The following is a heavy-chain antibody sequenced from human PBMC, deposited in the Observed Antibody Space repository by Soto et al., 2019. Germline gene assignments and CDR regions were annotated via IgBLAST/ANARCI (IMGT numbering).Heavy chain of an antibody. J-gene: IGHJ3*02. Sequence: QVQLVQSGAEVKKPGASVKVSCKASGYTFTNYGFSWVRQAPGQGLEWMGWISAYNGNTNYAQKLQGRVTMTTDTSTSTAFMELRSLGSDGTAVYYCGRVDDRRAGDSFDIWGQGTMVTVSS. CDR3: GRVDDRRAGDSFDI. CDR2: ISAYNGNT. V-gene: IGHV1-18*01. CDR1: GYTFTNYG. D-gene: IGHD1-1*01.